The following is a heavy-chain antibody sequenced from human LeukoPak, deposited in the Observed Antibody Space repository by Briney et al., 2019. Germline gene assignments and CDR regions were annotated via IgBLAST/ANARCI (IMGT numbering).Heavy chain of an antibody. CDR1: GYTFTSYG. CDR2: ISAYNGNT. CDR3: AIAPLWDIVVVTARYYYGMDV. V-gene: IGHV1-18*01. Sequence: GASVKVSCKASGYTFTSYGISWVRQAPGQGLEWMGWISAYNGNTNYAQKLQGRVTMTTDTSTSTAYMELRSLRSDDTAVYYCAIAPLWDIVVVTARYYYGMDVWGQGTTVTVSS. J-gene: IGHJ6*02. D-gene: IGHD2-21*02.